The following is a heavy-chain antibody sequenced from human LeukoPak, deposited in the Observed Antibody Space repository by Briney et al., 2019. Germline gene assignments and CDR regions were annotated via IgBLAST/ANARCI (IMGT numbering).Heavy chain of an antibody. CDR1: GFTFSNAW. CDR2: IKSKTDGGTT. V-gene: IGHV3-15*01. J-gene: IGHJ5*02. D-gene: IGHD6-13*01. Sequence: PGGSLRLSCAASGFTFSNAWMSWVRQAPGKGLEWVGRIKSKTDGGTTDYAAPVKGRFTISRDDSKNTLYLQMNSLRAEDTAVYYCARGARIAAAGTWNWFDPWGQGTLVTVSS. CDR3: ARGARIAAAGTWNWFDP.